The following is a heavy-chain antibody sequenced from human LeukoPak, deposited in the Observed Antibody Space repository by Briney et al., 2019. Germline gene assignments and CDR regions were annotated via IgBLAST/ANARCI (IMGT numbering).Heavy chain of an antibody. Sequence: GGSLRLPCAASAFTFRTYSMNWVRQAPGKGLEWVSYISSSSSYIYYADSVKGRFTISRDNAKNSLYLQMNSLRAEDTAVYYCASGYDSYYFDYWGQGTLVTVSS. D-gene: IGHD5-12*01. CDR2: ISSSSSYI. CDR1: AFTFRTYS. CDR3: ASGYDSYYFDY. J-gene: IGHJ4*02. V-gene: IGHV3-21*06.